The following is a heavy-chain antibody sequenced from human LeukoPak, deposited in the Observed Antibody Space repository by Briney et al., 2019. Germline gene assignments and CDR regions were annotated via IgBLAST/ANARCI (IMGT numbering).Heavy chain of an antibody. CDR2: ISYDGSSK. Sequence: GRSLRLSCAASGFTFSTYAMHWVRQAPGKGLEWVAVISYDGSSKYYADSVKGRFTISRDNSKNTLYLQMNSLRAEDTAVYYCARDGRFPPEVLPRYFDYWGQGTLVTVSS. J-gene: IGHJ4*02. CDR1: GFTFSTYA. V-gene: IGHV3-30*04. D-gene: IGHD1-26*01. CDR3: ARDGRFPPEVLPRYFDY.